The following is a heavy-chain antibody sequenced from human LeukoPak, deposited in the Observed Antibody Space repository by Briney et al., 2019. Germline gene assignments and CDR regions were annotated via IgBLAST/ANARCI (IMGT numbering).Heavy chain of an antibody. Sequence: SVKVSCKVSGYTLTELSMHWVRQAPGQGLEWMGRIIPILGIANYAQKFQGRVTITADKSTSTAYMELSSLRSEDTAVYYCARGYCSSTSCYPPYYYYGMDVWGQGTTVTVSS. CDR2: IIPILGIA. V-gene: IGHV1-69*02. CDR3: ARGYCSSTSCYPPYYYYGMDV. CDR1: GYTLTELS. J-gene: IGHJ6*02. D-gene: IGHD2-2*01.